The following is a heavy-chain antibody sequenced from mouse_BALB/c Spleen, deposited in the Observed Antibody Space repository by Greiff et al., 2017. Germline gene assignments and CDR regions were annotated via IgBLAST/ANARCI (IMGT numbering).Heavy chain of an antibody. CDR3: ARGTATRYFDV. J-gene: IGHJ3*01. V-gene: IGHV7-1*02. D-gene: IGHD1-2*01. Sequence: EVQRVESGGGLVQPGGSLRLSCATSGFTFSDFYMEWVRQPPGKRLEWIAASRNKANDYTTEYSASVKGRFIVSRDTSQSILYLQMNALRAEDTAIYYCARGTATRYFDVWGQGTLGTVSA. CDR1: GFTFSDFY. CDR2: SRNKANDYTT.